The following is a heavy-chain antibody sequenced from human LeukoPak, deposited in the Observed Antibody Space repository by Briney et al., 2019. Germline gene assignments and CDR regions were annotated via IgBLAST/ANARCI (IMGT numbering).Heavy chain of an antibody. V-gene: IGHV3-21*01. CDR2: ISSSSSYI. CDR1: GFTFRAYT. D-gene: IGHD4-17*01. Sequence: PGGSLRLSCAASGFTFRAYTMNWVRQAPGKGLEWVSSISSSSSYIYYADSVKGRFTISRDNAKNSLYLQMNSLRAEDTAVYYCARADYGSFDYWGQGTLVTVSS. J-gene: IGHJ4*02. CDR3: ARADYGSFDY.